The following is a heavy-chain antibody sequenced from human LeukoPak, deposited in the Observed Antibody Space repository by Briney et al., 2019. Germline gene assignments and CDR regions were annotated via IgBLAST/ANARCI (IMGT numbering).Heavy chain of an antibody. D-gene: IGHD4/OR15-4a*01. CDR3: ARLQGATIGAKWFDP. CDR1: GFSLTATGMR. J-gene: IGHJ5*02. Sequence: ESGPALVKPTQTLTLTCTFSGFSLTATGMRVSWIRQPPGKALEWLARIDWDDDKFYSTSLKTRLTISKVTSKNQVVLTMTNMDPVDTATYYCARLQGATIGAKWFDPWGQGTLVTVSS. CDR2: IDWDDDK. V-gene: IGHV2-70*04.